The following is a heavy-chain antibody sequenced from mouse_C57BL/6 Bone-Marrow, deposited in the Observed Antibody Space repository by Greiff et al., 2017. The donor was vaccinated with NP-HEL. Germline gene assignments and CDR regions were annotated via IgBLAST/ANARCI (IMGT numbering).Heavy chain of an antibody. CDR1: GYAFSSYW. CDR3: AREGRQLRPYFDY. V-gene: IGHV1-80*01. CDR2: IYPGDGDT. D-gene: IGHD3-2*02. Sequence: QVQLQQSGAELVKPGASVKISCKASGYAFSSYWMNWVKQRPGKGLEWIGQIYPGDGDTNYNGKFKGKATLTADKSSSTAYMQRSSLTSEDSAVYFCAREGRQLRPYFDYWGQGTTLTVSS. J-gene: IGHJ2*01.